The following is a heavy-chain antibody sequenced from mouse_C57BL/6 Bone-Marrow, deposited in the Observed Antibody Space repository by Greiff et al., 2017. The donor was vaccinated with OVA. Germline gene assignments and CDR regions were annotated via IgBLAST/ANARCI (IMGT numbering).Heavy chain of an antibody. J-gene: IGHJ2*01. CDR2: ISYDGSN. V-gene: IGHV3-6*01. CDR3: ARGYPYYFDY. Sequence: EVKLQESGPGLVKPSQSLSLTCSVTGYSITSGYYWNWIRQFPGNKLEWMGYISYDGSNNYNPSLKNRISITRDTSKNQFFLKLNSVTTEDTATYYCARGYPYYFDYWGQGTTLTVSS. CDR1: GYSITSGYY. D-gene: IGHD2-2*01.